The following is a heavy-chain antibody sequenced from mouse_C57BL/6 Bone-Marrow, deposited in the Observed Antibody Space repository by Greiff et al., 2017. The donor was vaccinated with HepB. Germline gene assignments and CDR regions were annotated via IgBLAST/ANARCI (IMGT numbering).Heavy chain of an antibody. J-gene: IGHJ1*03. V-gene: IGHV1-64*01. CDR1: GYTFTSYW. Sequence: VKLQQPGAELVKPGASVKLSCKASGYTFTSYWMHWVKQRPGQGLEWIGMIHPNSGSTNYNEKFKCKATLTVDKSSSTAYMQLSSLTSEDAAVYYRSSFTVVDWYFDVWGTGTTVTVSS. D-gene: IGHD1-1*01. CDR2: IHPNSGST. CDR3: SSFTVVDWYFDV.